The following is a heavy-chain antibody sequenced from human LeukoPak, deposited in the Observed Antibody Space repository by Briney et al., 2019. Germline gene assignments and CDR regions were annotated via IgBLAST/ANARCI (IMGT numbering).Heavy chain of an antibody. CDR3: ARDGRSYSPLPMDV. CDR1: GYTFTSYG. V-gene: IGHV1-18*01. J-gene: IGHJ6*02. D-gene: IGHD5-18*01. Sequence: GASVKVSRKASGYTFTSYGISWVRQAPGQGLEWMGWISAYNGNTNYAQKLQGRVTMTTDTSTSTAYMELRSLRSDDTAVYYCARDGRSYSPLPMDVWGQGTTVTVSS. CDR2: ISAYNGNT.